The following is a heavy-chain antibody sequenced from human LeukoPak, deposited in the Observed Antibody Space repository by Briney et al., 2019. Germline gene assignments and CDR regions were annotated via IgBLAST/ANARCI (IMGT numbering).Heavy chain of an antibody. J-gene: IGHJ6*03. V-gene: IGHV4-61*02. CDR1: GGSISSGSYY. CDR3: ARDVKGYYYMDV. CDR2: IYTSGST. Sequence: SETLSPTCTVSGGSISSGSYYWSWIRQPAGKGLEWIGRIYTSGSTNYNPSLKSRVTISVDTSKNQFSLKLSSVTAADTAVYYCARDVKGYYYMDVWGKGTTVTISS.